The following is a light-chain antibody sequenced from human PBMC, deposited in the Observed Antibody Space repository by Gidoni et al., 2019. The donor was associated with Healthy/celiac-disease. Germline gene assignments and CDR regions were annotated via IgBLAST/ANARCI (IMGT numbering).Light chain of an antibody. CDR3: QTYDSSLSALV. J-gene: IGLJ2*01. V-gene: IGLV1-40*01. CDR1: SSNIGAGYD. Sequence: SLLTPPPSLSGAPGLRVTISCTGSSSNIGAGYDVHWYQQLPGTAPNLLIYGNSNRPSGVPDRCSGAKSGTSASLAITGRQAEDEADYYCQTYDSSLSALVFGGGTKLTVL. CDR2: GNS.